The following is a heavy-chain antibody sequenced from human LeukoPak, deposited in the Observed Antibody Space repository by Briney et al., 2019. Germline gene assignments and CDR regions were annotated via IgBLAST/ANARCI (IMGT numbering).Heavy chain of an antibody. D-gene: IGHD3-10*01. Sequence: SETLSLTCAVYGGSFSGYYWSWIRQPPGKGLEWIGEINHSGSTNYNPSLKSRVTISVDTSKHQFSLKLGSVSAADTAVYYCARAPYASGSYSFWGQGTLVTVSS. CDR2: INHSGST. V-gene: IGHV4-34*01. J-gene: IGHJ4*02. CDR1: GGSFSGYY. CDR3: ARAPYASGSYSF.